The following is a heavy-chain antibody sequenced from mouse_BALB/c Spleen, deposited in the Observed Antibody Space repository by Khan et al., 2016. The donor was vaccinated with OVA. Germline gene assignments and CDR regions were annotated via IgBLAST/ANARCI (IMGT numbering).Heavy chain of an antibody. Sequence: VQLKESGPSLVKPSQTLSLTCSVTGDSITSGYWCWIRKFPGNKLEYMGYILYSGSTYYNPSLNSRISITRPTSQTQSYLLLNSVTTEDTATYYCARSSYRYAFAYWGQGTLVTVSA. J-gene: IGHJ3*01. CDR1: GDSITSGY. CDR2: ILYSGST. CDR3: ARSSYRYAFAY. V-gene: IGHV3-8*02. D-gene: IGHD2-14*01.